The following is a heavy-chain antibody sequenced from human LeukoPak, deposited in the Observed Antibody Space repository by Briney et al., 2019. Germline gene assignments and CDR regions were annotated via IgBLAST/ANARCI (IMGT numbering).Heavy chain of an antibody. Sequence: SETLSLTCTVSGGSISSYYWSWIRQPPGKGLEWIGYIYYSGSTNYNPSLKSRVTISVDTSKNQFSLKLSSVTAADTAVYCCARGGFWSGYYTGYFDYWGQGTLVTVSS. CDR3: ARGGFWSGYYTGYFDY. J-gene: IGHJ4*02. V-gene: IGHV4-59*01. CDR1: GGSISSYY. D-gene: IGHD3-3*01. CDR2: IYYSGST.